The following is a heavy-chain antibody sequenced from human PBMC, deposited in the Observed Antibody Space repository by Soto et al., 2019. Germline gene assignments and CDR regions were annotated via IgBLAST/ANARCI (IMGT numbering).Heavy chain of an antibody. CDR3: AKGPHYYGSGSQYGMDV. CDR1: GFTFSSYA. Sequence: EVQLLESGGGLVQPGGSLRLSCAASGFTFSSYAMSWVRQAPGKGLEGGSVISGSGGSTYYGDAVKGPFTISRDNSNNTLYLQMNSLRAEDKAVYYCAKGPHYYGSGSQYGMDVWGQGTTVSVSS. D-gene: IGHD3-10*01. J-gene: IGHJ6*02. CDR2: ISGSGGST. V-gene: IGHV3-23*01.